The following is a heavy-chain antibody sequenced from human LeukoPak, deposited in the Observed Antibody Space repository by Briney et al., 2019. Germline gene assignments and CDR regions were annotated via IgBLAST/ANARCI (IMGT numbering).Heavy chain of an antibody. Sequence: AASVKVSCKASGGTLSSYAISWVRQAPGQGLEWMGRIIPILGIANYAQKFQGRVTITADKSTSTAYMELSSLRSEDTAVYYCARARKTGTTLYYGMDVWGQGTTVTVSS. J-gene: IGHJ6*02. CDR3: ARARKTGTTLYYGMDV. D-gene: IGHD1-7*01. V-gene: IGHV1-69*04. CDR2: IIPILGIA. CDR1: GGTLSSYA.